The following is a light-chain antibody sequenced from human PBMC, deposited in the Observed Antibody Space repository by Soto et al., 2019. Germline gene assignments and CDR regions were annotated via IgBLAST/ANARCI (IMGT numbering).Light chain of an antibody. J-gene: IGKJ4*01. CDR1: QSVSNNY. CDR2: GAS. V-gene: IGKV3-20*01. CDR3: QQYNNWPPLT. Sequence: EIVLTRSPGTLSLSPGERATLSCRAIQSVSNNYLAWYQQKPGQAPRLLIYGASSRATGIPDRFSGSGSGTDFTLTISSLQSEDFAVYYCQQYNNWPPLTFGGGTKVDIK.